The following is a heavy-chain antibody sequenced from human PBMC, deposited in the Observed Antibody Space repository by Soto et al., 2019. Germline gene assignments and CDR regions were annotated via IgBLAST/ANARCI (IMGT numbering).Heavy chain of an antibody. V-gene: IGHV1-18*01. CDR2: ISTYNGNT. Sequence: ASVKVSCKASGYTFTSHGISCVRQAPGQGLESLGLISTYNGNTNYAQKLQGRVTMTTDTSTSTAYRELRSLTCDDTAVYYCPRVESLESPSVVPAAIDWFDPWGQGTLVTVSS. J-gene: IGHJ5*02. CDR1: GYTFTSHG. CDR3: PRVESLESPSVVPAAIDWFDP. D-gene: IGHD2-2*02.